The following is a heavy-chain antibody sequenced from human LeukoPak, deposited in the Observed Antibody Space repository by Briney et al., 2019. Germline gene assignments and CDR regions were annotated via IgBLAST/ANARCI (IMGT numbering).Heavy chain of an antibody. CDR3: ARDKAYKIVVADVDY. CDR1: GFTFNNYA. V-gene: IGHV3-30-3*01. J-gene: IGHJ4*02. Sequence: GGSLRLSCAASGFTFNNYAMHWVRQAPGKGLEWVAVISYDGSNKYYADSVKGRFTISRDNSKNTLYLQMNSLRAEDTAVYYCARDKAYKIVVADVDYWGRGTLVTVSS. D-gene: IGHD3-22*01. CDR2: ISYDGSNK.